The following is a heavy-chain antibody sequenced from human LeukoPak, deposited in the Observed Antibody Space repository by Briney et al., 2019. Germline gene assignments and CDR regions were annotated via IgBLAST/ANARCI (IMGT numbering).Heavy chain of an antibody. CDR3: AKSRVPSY. CDR2: IYYSGTT. CDR1: GGSISPYY. Sequence: PSETLSLTCSVSGGSISPYYWSWIRQPPGRGLEWIGYIYYSGTTNYNPSLQSRVTISVATSKNQFSLKLSSVTAADTAVYYCAKSRVPSYWGQGTLVTVSS. D-gene: IGHD6-13*01. J-gene: IGHJ4*02. V-gene: IGHV4-59*01.